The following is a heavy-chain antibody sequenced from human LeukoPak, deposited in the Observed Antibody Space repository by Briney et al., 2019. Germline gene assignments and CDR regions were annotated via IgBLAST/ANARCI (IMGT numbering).Heavy chain of an antibody. V-gene: IGHV4-34*01. Sequence: SSETLSLTCAVYGGSFSGYYWSWIRQPPGKGLEWIGEINHSGSTNYSPSLKSRVTISVDTSKNQFSLKLSSVTAADTAVYYCARHRIAVAGPYYYYGMDVWGQGTTVTVSS. D-gene: IGHD6-19*01. CDR2: INHSGST. CDR1: GGSFSGYY. CDR3: ARHRIAVAGPYYYYGMDV. J-gene: IGHJ6*02.